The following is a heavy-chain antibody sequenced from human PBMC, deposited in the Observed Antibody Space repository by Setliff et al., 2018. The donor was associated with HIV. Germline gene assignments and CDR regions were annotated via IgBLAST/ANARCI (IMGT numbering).Heavy chain of an antibody. D-gene: IGHD6-13*01. J-gene: IGHJ6*03. CDR2: IHYSGSP. CDR3: ATESKAAAGPYYHYYYMDV. CDR1: GGSISSGGYY. V-gene: IGHV4-31*03. Sequence: SETLSLTCSVSGGSISSGGYYWSWIRQRPGKGLDWIGYIHYSGSPYYNPSLESRVSISLDTSKNTFSLNVTSLTAEDTAVYYCATESKAAAGPYYHYYYMDVWGKGTTVTVSS.